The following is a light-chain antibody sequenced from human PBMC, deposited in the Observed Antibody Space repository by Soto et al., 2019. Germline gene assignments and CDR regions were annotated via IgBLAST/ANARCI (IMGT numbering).Light chain of an antibody. CDR1: SGHSSYA. V-gene: IGLV4-69*01. Sequence: QLVLTQSPSASASLGASVKLTCTLSSGHSSYAIAWHQQQPEKGPRYLMKLNSDGSHSKGDGIPDRFSGSSSGAVRYLTISSLQSEDEADYYCQTGGTGIQVFGGGTKLTVL. CDR2: LNSDGSH. J-gene: IGLJ3*02. CDR3: QTGGTGIQV.